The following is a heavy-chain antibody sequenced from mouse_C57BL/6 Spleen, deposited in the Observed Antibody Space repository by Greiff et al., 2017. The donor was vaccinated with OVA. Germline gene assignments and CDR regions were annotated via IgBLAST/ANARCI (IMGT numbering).Heavy chain of an antibody. D-gene: IGHD2-4*01. J-gene: IGHJ1*03. CDR2: ISSGSSTI. CDR1: GFTFSDYG. V-gene: IGHV5-17*01. CDR3: ARSSDYAWYFDV. Sequence: EVQGVESGGGLVKPGGSLKLSCAASGFTFSDYGMHWVSQAPEKGLEWVAYISSGSSTIYYADTVKGRFTISRDNAKNTLFLQMTSLRSEDTAMDYCARSSDYAWYFDVWGTGTTVTVSS.